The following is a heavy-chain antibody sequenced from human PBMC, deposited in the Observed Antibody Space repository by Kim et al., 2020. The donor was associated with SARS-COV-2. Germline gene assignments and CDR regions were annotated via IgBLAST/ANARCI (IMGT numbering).Heavy chain of an antibody. CDR1: GFTFSDYY. Sequence: GGSLRLSCAASGFTFSDYYMSWIRQAPGKGLEWVSYISSSGSTIYYADSVKGRFTISRDNAKNSLYLQMNSLRAEDTAVYYCAREGFLEWLMARGYYYYGMDVWGQGTTVTVSS. D-gene: IGHD3-3*01. V-gene: IGHV3-11*01. CDR3: AREGFLEWLMARGYYYYGMDV. CDR2: ISSSGSTI. J-gene: IGHJ6*02.